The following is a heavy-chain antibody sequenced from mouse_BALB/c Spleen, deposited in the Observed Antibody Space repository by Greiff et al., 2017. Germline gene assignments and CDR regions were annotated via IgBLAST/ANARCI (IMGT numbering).Heavy chain of an antibody. CDR3: TRNYYDYDDDMDY. CDR1: GYSFTSYW. J-gene: IGHJ4*01. V-gene: IGHV1-5*01. Sequence: EVQLQQSGTVLARPGASVKMSCKASGYSFTSYWMHWVKQRPGQGLEWIGAIYPGNSDTSYNQKFKGKAKLTAVTSASTAYMELSSLTTEDSAVYYCTRNYYDYDDDMDYWGQGTSVTVSS. D-gene: IGHD2-4*01. CDR2: IYPGNSDT.